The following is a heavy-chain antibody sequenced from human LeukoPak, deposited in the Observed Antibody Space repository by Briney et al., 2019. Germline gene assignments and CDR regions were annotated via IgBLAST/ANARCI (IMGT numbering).Heavy chain of an antibody. CDR1: GFTFSSYS. CDR3: ARVGEFWSGYHYYYYGMDV. D-gene: IGHD3-3*01. CDR2: ISSSSSYI. Sequence: GGSLRLSCAASGFTFSSYSMNWVRQAPGKGLEWVSSISSSSSYIYYADSVKGRFTISRDNAKNSLYLQMNSLRAEDTAVYYCARVGEFWSGYHYYYYGMDVWGQGTRVTVSS. J-gene: IGHJ6*02. V-gene: IGHV3-21*01.